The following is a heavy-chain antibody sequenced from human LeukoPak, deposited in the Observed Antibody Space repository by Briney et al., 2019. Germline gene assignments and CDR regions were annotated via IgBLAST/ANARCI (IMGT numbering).Heavy chain of an antibody. Sequence: SVKVSCKASGGTFSSYAISWVRQAPGQGLEWMGGIIPIFGTANYAQKFQGRVTITADESTSTAYMELSSLRSEDTAVYYCAGDRGIAARGNPPTYYYYGMDVWGQGTTVTVSS. D-gene: IGHD6-6*01. CDR1: GGTFSSYA. V-gene: IGHV1-69*13. CDR3: AGDRGIAARGNPPTYYYYGMDV. CDR2: IIPIFGTA. J-gene: IGHJ6*02.